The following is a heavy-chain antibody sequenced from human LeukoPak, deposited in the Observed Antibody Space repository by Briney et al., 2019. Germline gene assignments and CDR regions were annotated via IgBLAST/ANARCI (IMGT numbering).Heavy chain of an antibody. CDR2: INPKNGGT. CDR3: ARGEVLVTATPSPFDY. CDR1: GYIFTGYY. Sequence: ASVKVSCKASGYIFTGYYFHWLRQAPGQGLEWMGWINPKNGGTSYAQNFQGRVTMTRDTSITTAYLEMKGLRSDDTAVYYCARGEVLVTATPSPFDYWGQGTLVTVSS. V-gene: IGHV1-2*02. J-gene: IGHJ4*02. D-gene: IGHD2-21*02.